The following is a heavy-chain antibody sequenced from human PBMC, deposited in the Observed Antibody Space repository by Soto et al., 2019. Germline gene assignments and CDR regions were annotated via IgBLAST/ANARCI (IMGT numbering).Heavy chain of an antibody. CDR2: IYPGDSDT. V-gene: IGHV5-51*01. Sequence: GEALKISCKGSGYKPSTWHNFTSYWIAWVRQMPGEGLEWMGIIYPGDSDTRYSPSFQGQVTISADKSISTAYLQWSSLKASDTAMYYCARLKRDGYNYSPLYYWGQGTLVTVS. CDR3: ARLKRDGYNYSPLYY. CDR1: GYKPSTWHNFTSYW. D-gene: IGHD5-12*01. J-gene: IGHJ4*02.